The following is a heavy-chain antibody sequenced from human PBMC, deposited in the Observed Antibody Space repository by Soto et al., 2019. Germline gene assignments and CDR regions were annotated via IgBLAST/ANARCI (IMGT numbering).Heavy chain of an antibody. V-gene: IGHV3-48*02. D-gene: IGHD1-26*01. Sequence: EVRLVESGGGLVQPGGSLRLSCEASGFTFSSNNLNWVRQAPGKGLEWVSYISFSSSNIYYADSVKGRFTISRDNAKNSLCLQMNSLRDEDTAVYYCARAPGESGSYYGFFDYWGHGTLVTVSS. CDR2: ISFSSSNI. CDR3: ARAPGESGSYYGFFDY. CDR1: GFTFSSNN. J-gene: IGHJ4*01.